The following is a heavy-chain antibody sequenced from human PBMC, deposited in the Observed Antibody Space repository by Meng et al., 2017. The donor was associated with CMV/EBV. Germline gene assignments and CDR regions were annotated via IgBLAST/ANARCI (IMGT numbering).Heavy chain of an antibody. CDR3: TRGGVDFWSGCWYFDL. CDR2: IRSQAYGGTT. J-gene: IGHJ2*01. CDR1: GFIFGHYA. D-gene: IGHD3-3*01. V-gene: IGHV3-49*04. Sequence: SCTTSGFIFGHYAMTWVRQAPGKGLEWVGFIRSQAYGGTTEYAASVKGRFTISRDDSKSIAYLQMNSLKTEDTAVYYCTRGGVDFWSGCWYFDLWGRGTLVTVSS.